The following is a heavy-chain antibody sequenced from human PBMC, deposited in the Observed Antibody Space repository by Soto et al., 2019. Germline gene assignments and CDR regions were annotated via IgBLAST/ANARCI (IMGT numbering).Heavy chain of an antibody. Sequence: ASVKVSCKASGGTFSSYAISWVRQAPGQGLEWMRGIIPIFGTANYAQKFQGRVTITADESTSTAYMELSSLRSEDTAVYYCAREESPVLFSTPAWFDPWGQGTLVTVSS. J-gene: IGHJ5*02. D-gene: IGHD2-15*01. V-gene: IGHV1-69*13. CDR2: IIPIFGTA. CDR3: AREESPVLFSTPAWFDP. CDR1: GGTFSSYA.